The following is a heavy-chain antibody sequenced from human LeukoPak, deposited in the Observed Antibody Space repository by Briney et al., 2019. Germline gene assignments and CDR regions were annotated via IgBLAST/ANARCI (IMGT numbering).Heavy chain of an antibody. V-gene: IGHV1-2*04. Sequence: ASVKVSCKASGYTFTGYYMHWVRQAPGQGLEWMGWINPNSGGTNYAQKFQGWVTMTRDTSISTAYMELSRLRSDDTAVYYCARGRGIEMTRTAYWGQGTLVTVSS. CDR3: ARGRGIEMTRTAY. CDR1: GYTFTGYY. CDR2: INPNSGGT. J-gene: IGHJ4*02. D-gene: IGHD5-24*01.